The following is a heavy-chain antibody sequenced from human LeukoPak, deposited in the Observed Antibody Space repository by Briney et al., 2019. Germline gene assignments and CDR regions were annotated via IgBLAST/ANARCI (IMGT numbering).Heavy chain of an antibody. V-gene: IGHV1-8*01. Sequence: GASVKVSCKASGYTFTSYDINWVRQATGQGLEWMGWMNPNSGNTGYAQKFQGRVTMTRNTSISTAYMELSSLRSEDTAVYYCARDGSRSSWYPPTYYYYGMDVWGQGTTVTVSS. J-gene: IGHJ6*02. D-gene: IGHD6-13*01. CDR3: ARDGSRSSWYPPTYYYYGMDV. CDR1: GYTFTSYD. CDR2: MNPNSGNT.